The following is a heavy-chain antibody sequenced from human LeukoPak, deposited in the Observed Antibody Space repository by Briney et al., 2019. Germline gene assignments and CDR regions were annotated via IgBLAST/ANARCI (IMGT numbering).Heavy chain of an antibody. V-gene: IGHV3-53*01. CDR1: GFTVSSNY. Sequence: PGGSLRLSCAASGFTVSSNYMSWVRQAPGKGLEWVSVIYSGGSTYYADSVKGRFTISRDNSKNTLYLQMNSLRAEDTAVYYCARVLTMVRALPEALDYWGQGTLVTVSS. D-gene: IGHD3-10*01. J-gene: IGHJ4*02. CDR3: ARVLTMVRALPEALDY. CDR2: IYSGGST.